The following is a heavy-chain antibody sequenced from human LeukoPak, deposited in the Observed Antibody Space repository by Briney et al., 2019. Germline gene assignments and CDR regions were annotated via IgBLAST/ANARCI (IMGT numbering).Heavy chain of an antibody. CDR3: ARDRLQSNYFDY. CDR1: GGSISSYY. V-gene: IGHV4-59*08. Sequence: SETLSLTCTVSGGSISSYYWSWIRQPPGKGLEWIGYIYYSGSTNYNPSLKSRVTISVDTSKNQFSLKLSSVTAADAAAYYCARDRLQSNYFDYWGQGTLVTVSS. CDR2: IYYSGST. J-gene: IGHJ4*02.